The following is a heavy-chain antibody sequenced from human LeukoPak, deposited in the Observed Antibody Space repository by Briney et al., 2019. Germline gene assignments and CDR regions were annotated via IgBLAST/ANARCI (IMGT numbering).Heavy chain of an antibody. D-gene: IGHD3-9*01. J-gene: IGHJ4*02. CDR3: ARATLLRYFDWPPFDY. CDR2: IYYSGST. CDR1: GGSISSSSYY. Sequence: SETLPLTCTVSGGSISSSSYYWGWIRQPPGKGLEWIGSIYYSGSTYYNPSLKSRVTISVDTSKNQFSLKLSSVTAADTAVYYCARATLLRYFDWPPFDYWGQGTLVTVSS. V-gene: IGHV4-39*01.